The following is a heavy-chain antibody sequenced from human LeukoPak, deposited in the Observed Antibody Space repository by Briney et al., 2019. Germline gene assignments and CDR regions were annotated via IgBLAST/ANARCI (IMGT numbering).Heavy chain of an antibody. J-gene: IGHJ5*02. D-gene: IGHD4-11*01. CDR3: ARDLYRDSLPVSWFDP. V-gene: IGHV1-69*05. CDR1: GGTFSSYA. CDR2: IIPIFGTA. Sequence: VASVKVSCKASGGTFSSYAISWVRQAPGQGLEWMGRIIPIFGTANYAQKFQGRVTITTDESTSTAYMELSSLRSDDTAVYYCARDLYRDSLPVSWFDPWGQGTLVTVSS.